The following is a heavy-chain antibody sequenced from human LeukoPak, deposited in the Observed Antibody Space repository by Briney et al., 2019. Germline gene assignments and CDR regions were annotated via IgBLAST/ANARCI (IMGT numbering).Heavy chain of an antibody. CDR3: ARVFTLYYDSSGYYPVGSHADY. D-gene: IGHD3-22*01. CDR2: ISAYNGNT. J-gene: IGHJ4*02. V-gene: IGHV1-18*01. CDR1: GYTFTNYG. Sequence: ASVKVSCKASGYTFTNYGISWARQAPGQGLEWMGWISAYNGNTNYAQKLQGRVTMTTDTSTSTAYMELRSLRSDDTAVYYCARVFTLYYDSSGYYPVGSHADYWGQGTLVSVSS.